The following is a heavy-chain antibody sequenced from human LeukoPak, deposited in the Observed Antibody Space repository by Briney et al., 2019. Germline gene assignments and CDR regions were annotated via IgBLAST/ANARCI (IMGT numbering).Heavy chain of an antibody. D-gene: IGHD6-19*01. V-gene: IGHV3-30*18. J-gene: IGHJ4*02. Sequence: GGSLRLSCAASGFTFSAYYMHWVRQAPGKGLEWVALVSNDGGIKYYGASVRGRFTISRDNPENTLYLQMNSLRAEDTAVYYCAKEAGPYSSGWYEFDYWGQGTLVTVSS. CDR1: GFTFSAYY. CDR3: AKEAGPYSSGWYEFDY. CDR2: VSNDGGIK.